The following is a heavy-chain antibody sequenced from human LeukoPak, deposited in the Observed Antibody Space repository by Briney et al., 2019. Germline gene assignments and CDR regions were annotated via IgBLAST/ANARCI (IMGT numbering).Heavy chain of an antibody. CDR2: ISAYNGNT. V-gene: IGHV1-18*01. Sequence: ASVKVSCKASGYTFTSYGISWVRQAPGQGLEWMGWISAYNGNTNYAQKFQGRVTMTRDMSTSTVYMELSSLRSEDTAVYYCARDGTLWLGHDAFDIWGQGTMVTVSS. CDR3: ARDGTLWLGHDAFDI. D-gene: IGHD3-10*01. J-gene: IGHJ3*02. CDR1: GYTFTSYG.